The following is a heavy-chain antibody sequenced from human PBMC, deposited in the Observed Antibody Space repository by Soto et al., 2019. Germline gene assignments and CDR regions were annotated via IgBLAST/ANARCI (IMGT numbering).Heavy chain of an antibody. D-gene: IGHD5-18*01. CDR2: ISGNGYTT. CDR3: AKGVEHSTADAFET. Sequence: EVQVLESGGDLVQPGGSLRLTCAVSGFTFTTSSINWVRQAPGKGLEWVSSISGNGYTTYYADSMTGRFTISTDNSKSTVFLQMNSLRVEDTALYYCAKGVEHSTADAFETWGQGTMVIVSS. CDR1: GFTFTTSS. V-gene: IGHV3-23*01. J-gene: IGHJ3*02.